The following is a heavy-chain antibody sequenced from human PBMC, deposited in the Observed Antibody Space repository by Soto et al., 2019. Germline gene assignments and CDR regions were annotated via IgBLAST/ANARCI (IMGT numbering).Heavy chain of an antibody. J-gene: IGHJ5*02. Sequence: QLQLQESGPGLVKPSETLSLTCTVSGGSISSSSYYWGWIRQPPGKGLEWIGSIYYSGSTYYNPSLKSRVTISVDTSKNQFSLKLSSVTAADTAVYYCARQAPRIMITFGGVIVTWGQGTLVTVSS. D-gene: IGHD3-16*02. CDR3: ARQAPRIMITFGGVIVT. CDR1: GGSISSSSYY. CDR2: IYYSGST. V-gene: IGHV4-39*01.